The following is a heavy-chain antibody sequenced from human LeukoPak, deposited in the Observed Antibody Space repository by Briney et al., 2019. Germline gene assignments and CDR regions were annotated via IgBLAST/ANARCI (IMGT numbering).Heavy chain of an antibody. CDR2: ISRSSSNV. J-gene: IGHJ4*02. Sequence: PGGSLRLSCAASGFTFSSYTMNWVRQAPGKGLEWVSSISRSSSNVYYADSVKGRFTISRDNAKKSLYLQMNSLRVEDTAVYYCARAVYSGYDYAYWGQGTLVTVPS. D-gene: IGHD5-12*01. CDR1: GFTFSSYT. V-gene: IGHV3-21*01. CDR3: ARAVYSGYDYAY.